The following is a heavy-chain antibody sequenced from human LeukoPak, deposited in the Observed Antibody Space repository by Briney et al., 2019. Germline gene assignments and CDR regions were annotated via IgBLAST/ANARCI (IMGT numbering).Heavy chain of an antibody. CDR1: GYTFTSYG. D-gene: IGHD6-19*01. J-gene: IGHJ5*02. CDR2: ISAYNGNT. Sequence: ASVKVSCKASGYTFTSYGISWVRPAPGQGLEWMGWISAYNGNTNYAQKLQGRVTMTTDTSTSTAYMELRSLRSDDTAVYYCAKYNQYSSGWFDNWFDPWGQGTLVTVSS. V-gene: IGHV1-18*01. CDR3: AKYNQYSSGWFDNWFDP.